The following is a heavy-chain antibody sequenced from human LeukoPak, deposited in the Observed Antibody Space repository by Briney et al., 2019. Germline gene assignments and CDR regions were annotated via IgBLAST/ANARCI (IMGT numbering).Heavy chain of an antibody. CDR1: GYTFTGYY. CDR2: INPRGMST. J-gene: IGHJ5*02. Sequence: ASVKVSCKASGYTFTGYYMHWVRQAPGQGLEWMGVINPRGMSTIYAEKFQGRIIMTRDLSTTTDYMELSSLKSDDTAVYYCARDNSMHERGWWFDPWGQGTPVTVSS. CDR3: ARDNSMHERGWWFDP. V-gene: IGHV1-46*01. D-gene: IGHD1-1*01.